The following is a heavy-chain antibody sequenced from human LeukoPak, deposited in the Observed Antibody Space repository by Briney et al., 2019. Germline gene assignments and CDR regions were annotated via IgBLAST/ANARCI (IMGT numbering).Heavy chain of an antibody. Sequence: ASVKVSCKASGYTFTGYYMHWVRQAPGQGLEWMGIINPSGGSTSYAQKFQGRVTMTRDTSTSTVYMELSSLRSEDTAVYYCASNPYSYGYLGYWGQGTLVTVSS. CDR2: INPSGGST. J-gene: IGHJ4*02. CDR3: ASNPYSYGYLGY. V-gene: IGHV1-46*01. D-gene: IGHD5-18*01. CDR1: GYTFTGYY.